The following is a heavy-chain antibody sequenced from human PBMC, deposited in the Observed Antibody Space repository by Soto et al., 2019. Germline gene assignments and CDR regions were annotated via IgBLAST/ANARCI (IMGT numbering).Heavy chain of an antibody. CDR3: ARGGWYDFWSGRYYYYGMDV. Sequence: GGSLRLSCAASGFTFSSYEMNWVRQAPGKGLEWVSYISSSGSTIYYADSVKGRFTISRDNAKNSLYLQMNSLRAEDTAVYYCARGGWYDFWSGRYYYYGMDVWGQGTTVTVSS. CDR1: GFTFSSYE. D-gene: IGHD3-3*01. V-gene: IGHV3-48*03. J-gene: IGHJ6*02. CDR2: ISSSGSTI.